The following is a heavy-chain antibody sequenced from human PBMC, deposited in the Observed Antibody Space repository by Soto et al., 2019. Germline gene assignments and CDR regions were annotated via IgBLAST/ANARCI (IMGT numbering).Heavy chain of an antibody. D-gene: IGHD3-9*01. Sequence: QVQLVESGGGVVQPGRSLRLSCAASGFTFSNYGMHWVRQAPGKGLEWVAVIVKDGSLQHYGDSVKGRFTTSRDNSENMLFLQMESLRAEDTAVYYCARDVDFPDKGLDYWGQGILVTVSS. V-gene: IGHV3-33*01. CDR1: GFTFSNYG. J-gene: IGHJ4*02. CDR2: IVKDGSLQ. CDR3: ARDVDFPDKGLDY.